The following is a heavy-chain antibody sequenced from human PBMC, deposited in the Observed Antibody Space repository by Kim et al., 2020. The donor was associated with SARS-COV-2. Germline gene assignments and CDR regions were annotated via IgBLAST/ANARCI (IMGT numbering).Heavy chain of an antibody. Sequence: YAQKLQGRVTMTTDTTTGTAYMELRSLRSDDTAVYYCARDRGGIAAAVDYWGQGTLVTVSS. V-gene: IGHV1-18*01. D-gene: IGHD6-13*01. J-gene: IGHJ4*02. CDR3: ARDRGGIAAAVDY.